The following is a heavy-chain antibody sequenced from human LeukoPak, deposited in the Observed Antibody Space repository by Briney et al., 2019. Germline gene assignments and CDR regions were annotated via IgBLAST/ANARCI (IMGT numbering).Heavy chain of an antibody. D-gene: IGHD6-13*01. J-gene: IGHJ4*02. CDR1: GFTFSTFA. Sequence: GGSLRLSCEASGFTFSTFAMIWVRQPPGKGLEWVSFISSSSSYIYYADSLRGRFTISRDNAKNSLYLQMNSLRAEDTAVYYCARGSSSWYYFDYWGQGTLVTVPS. CDR2: ISSSSSYI. V-gene: IGHV3-21*01. CDR3: ARGSSSWYYFDY.